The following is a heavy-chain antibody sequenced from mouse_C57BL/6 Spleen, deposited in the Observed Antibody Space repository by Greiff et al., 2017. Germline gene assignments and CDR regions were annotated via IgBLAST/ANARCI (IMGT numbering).Heavy chain of an antibody. CDR3: ARNYYGSSPYYFYY. V-gene: IGHV5-6*01. CDR1: GFTFSSYG. J-gene: IGHJ2*01. D-gene: IGHD1-1*01. CDR2: ISSGGSYT. Sequence: EVQRVESGGDLVKPGGSLKLSCAASGFTFSSYGMSWVRQTPDTRLEWVATISSGGSYTYYPDSVKGRFTISRDNAKNTLYLQMSRLKSEDTAMYYCARNYYGSSPYYFYYWGQGTTLTVSS.